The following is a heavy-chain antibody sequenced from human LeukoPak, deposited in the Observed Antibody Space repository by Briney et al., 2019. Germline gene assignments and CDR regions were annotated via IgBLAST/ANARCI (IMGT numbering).Heavy chain of an antibody. Sequence: SQTLSLTCTVSGGSISSGGYYWSWIRQPPGKGLEWIGYIYHSGSTYYNPSLKSRVTISVDRSKNQFSLKLSSVTAADTAVYYCASLPYYYDSSGFDYWGQGTLVTVSS. V-gene: IGHV4-30-2*01. CDR1: GGSISSGGYY. J-gene: IGHJ4*02. CDR2: IYHSGST. D-gene: IGHD3-22*01. CDR3: ASLPYYYDSSGFDY.